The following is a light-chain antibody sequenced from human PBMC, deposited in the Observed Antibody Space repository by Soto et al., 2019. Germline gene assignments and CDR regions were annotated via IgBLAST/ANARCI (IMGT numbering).Light chain of an antibody. CDR2: DAS. V-gene: IGKV3D-20*01. CDR1: QSVTSSY. CDR3: QQYGTSPIT. J-gene: IGKJ5*01. Sequence: EIVLTQSPATLSLSPGGRATLSCGASQSVTSSYLAWYQQEPGLAPRLLIYDASSRATGIPDRISGSGSGTDFTLTISRLEPEDFAVYYCQQYGTSPITFGQGTRLEIK.